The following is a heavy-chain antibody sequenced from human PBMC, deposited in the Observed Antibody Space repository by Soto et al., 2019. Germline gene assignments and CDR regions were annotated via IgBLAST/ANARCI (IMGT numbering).Heavy chain of an antibody. D-gene: IGHD3-3*01. Sequence: QVQLQESGPGLVKPSETLSLTCPVSGGSIGASYWTWIRQSPGKGLEWIGYVYHTGSTDYNPSLRSRVTMSIDTSTNNVSLRVTSFTATDTAVYYCARGLGGDFWSGVRHPHYYYYMDVWGKGTTVTVSS. CDR1: GGSIGASY. CDR2: VYHTGST. J-gene: IGHJ6*03. V-gene: IGHV4-59*01. CDR3: ARGLGGDFWSGVRHPHYYYYMDV.